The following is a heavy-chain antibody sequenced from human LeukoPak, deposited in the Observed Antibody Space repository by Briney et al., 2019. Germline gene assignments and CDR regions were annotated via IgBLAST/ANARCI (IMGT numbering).Heavy chain of an antibody. Sequence: GGSLRLSCAASGFTFTNYWMSWVRQAPGTGLEWVANIKQDGNEKYYVDSVRGRFTITRDNAKNSLYLQMNSLRAEDTAVYYCARDLNWETYWGQGTLVSVSS. D-gene: IGHD7-27*01. CDR3: ARDLNWETY. CDR1: GFTFTNYW. V-gene: IGHV3-7*01. J-gene: IGHJ4*02. CDR2: IKQDGNEK.